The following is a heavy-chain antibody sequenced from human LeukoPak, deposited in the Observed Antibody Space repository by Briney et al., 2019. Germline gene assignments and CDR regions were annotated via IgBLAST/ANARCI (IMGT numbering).Heavy chain of an antibody. CDR1: GFTFSNAW. V-gene: IGHV3-15*01. J-gene: IGHJ6*03. CDR2: IKSKTDGGTT. CDR3: TTVDSGSYLNYFYYYMDV. D-gene: IGHD3-10*01. Sequence: GGSLRLSCAASGFTFSNAWMSWVRQAPGKGLEWVGRIKSKTDGGTTYYAAPVKGRFTISRDDSKNTLYLQMNSLKTEDTAVYYCTTVDSGSYLNYFYYYMDVWGKGTTVTVSS.